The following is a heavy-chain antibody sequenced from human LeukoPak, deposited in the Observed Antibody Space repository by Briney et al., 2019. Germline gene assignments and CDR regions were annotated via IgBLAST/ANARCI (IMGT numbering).Heavy chain of an antibody. Sequence: SETLSLTCAVYGEPFTDYYWSWIRQPPGKGLEWIGEINRSGTTYYNPSLKSRVTISVDTSKNQLSLKLISVTAADTAIYYCARPSATVSTWGQGTLVTVSS. D-gene: IGHD4-17*01. CDR2: INRSGTT. J-gene: IGHJ4*02. CDR3: ARPSATVST. CDR1: GEPFTDYY. V-gene: IGHV4-34*01.